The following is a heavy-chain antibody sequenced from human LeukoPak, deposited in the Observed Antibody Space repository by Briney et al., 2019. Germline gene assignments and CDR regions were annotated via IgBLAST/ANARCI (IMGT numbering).Heavy chain of an antibody. CDR3: ARGGGVLQPYFDY. V-gene: IGHV3-7*01. CDR2: IKQDGSEK. J-gene: IGHJ4*02. D-gene: IGHD4/OR15-4a*01. Sequence: GGSLRLSCAASGFTFSSYWMSWVRQAPGKGLEWVANIKQDGSEKYYVDSVKGRFTISRDNAKNSLYLQMNSLRAEDTAVYYCARGGGVLQPYFDYWGQGTLVTVSS. CDR1: GFTFSSYW.